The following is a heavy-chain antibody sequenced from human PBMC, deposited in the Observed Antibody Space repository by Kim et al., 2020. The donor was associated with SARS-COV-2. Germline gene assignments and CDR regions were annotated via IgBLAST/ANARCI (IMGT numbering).Heavy chain of an antibody. CDR3: ARDRHSSGWPGPFDY. CDR1: GFTFSSYS. Sequence: GGSLRLSCAASGFTFSSYSMNWVRQAPGKGLEWVSSISSSSSYIYYADSVKGRFTISRDNAKNSLYLQMNSLRAEDTAVYYCARDRHSSGWPGPFDYWGQGTLVTVSS. CDR2: ISSSSSYI. V-gene: IGHV3-21*01. J-gene: IGHJ4*02. D-gene: IGHD6-19*01.